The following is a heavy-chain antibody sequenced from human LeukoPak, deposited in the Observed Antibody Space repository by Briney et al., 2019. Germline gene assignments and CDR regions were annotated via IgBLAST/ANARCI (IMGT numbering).Heavy chain of an antibody. CDR1: GGSISSSSYY. Sequence: SETLSLTCTVSGGSISSSSYYWGWIRQPPGKGLEWIGSIYYSGSTYYNPSLKSRVTISVDTSKNQFSLKLSSVTAADTAVYYCARHCSLLLWFGESGSWFDPWGQGTLVTVSS. CDR3: ARHCSLLLWFGESGSWFDP. J-gene: IGHJ5*02. CDR2: IYYSGST. V-gene: IGHV4-39*01. D-gene: IGHD3-10*01.